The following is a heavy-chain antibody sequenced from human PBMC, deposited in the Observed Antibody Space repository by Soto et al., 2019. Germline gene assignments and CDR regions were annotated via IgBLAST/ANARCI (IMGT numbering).Heavy chain of an antibody. D-gene: IGHD4-17*01. CDR2: IRSKANNYAT. J-gene: IGHJ4*02. CDR1: GFTFSGSA. CDR3: TSYGGNAGVFDY. Sequence: EVQLVESGGGLVQPGGSQKLSCAASGFTFSGSALHWVRQASGKGLEWVGRIRSKANNYATAYAASVQGRFTISRDDSKKTAYLQMNSLKTEDTAVYYCTSYGGNAGVFDYWGQGTLVTVSS. V-gene: IGHV3-73*02.